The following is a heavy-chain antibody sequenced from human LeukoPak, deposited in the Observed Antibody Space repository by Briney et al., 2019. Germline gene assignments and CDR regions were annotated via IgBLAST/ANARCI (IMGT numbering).Heavy chain of an antibody. V-gene: IGHV3-23*01. Sequence: GVSLRLSCAASGFTFRNYAKSWVRQAPGRRLEWVSSISGSGGNTYYADSVKGRFSISRDNSKNTLSLQMNSLRAEDTAIYYCAKEDLVVVAATGNGFDIWGQGTMVTVSS. CDR3: AKEDLVVVAATGNGFDI. CDR1: GFTFRNYA. J-gene: IGHJ3*02. D-gene: IGHD2-15*01. CDR2: ISGSGGNT.